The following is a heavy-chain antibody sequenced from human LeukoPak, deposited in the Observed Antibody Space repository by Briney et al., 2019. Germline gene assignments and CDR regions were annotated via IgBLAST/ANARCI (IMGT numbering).Heavy chain of an antibody. CDR1: DFIFTKYW. D-gene: IGHD6-6*01. Sequence: GGSLRLSCLASDFIFTKYWMTWVRQAPGKGLEWVANIKQDGTERYYVDSVKGRFTISRDNAKNSLYLQMNSLRAEDTAVYYCASSITASFGYMDVWGKGTTVTVSS. J-gene: IGHJ6*03. V-gene: IGHV3-7*01. CDR2: IKQDGTER. CDR3: ASSITASFGYMDV.